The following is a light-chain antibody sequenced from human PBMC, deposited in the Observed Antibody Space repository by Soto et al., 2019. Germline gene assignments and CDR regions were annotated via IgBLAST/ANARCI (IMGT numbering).Light chain of an antibody. CDR3: SSYTGSSTHV. Sequence: QSVLTQPASVSGSPGQSITISCTGTSSDVGAYTFVSWYQQHPDKVPKLMIFDVSRRPSGVSDRFSGSKSGNTASLTISGLQPEDDADYYCSSYTGSSTHVFGSGTKLTVL. CDR2: DVS. J-gene: IGLJ1*01. V-gene: IGLV2-14*03. CDR1: SSDVGAYTF.